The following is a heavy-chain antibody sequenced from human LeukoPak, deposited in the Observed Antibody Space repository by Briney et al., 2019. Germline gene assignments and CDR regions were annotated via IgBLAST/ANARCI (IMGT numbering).Heavy chain of an antibody. D-gene: IGHD5-12*01. J-gene: IGHJ4*02. CDR2: MYYSGST. CDR3: ARHPLRVATPDY. CDR1: GGSISSSIYY. Sequence: SETLSLTCTVSGGSISSSIYYWGWIRQPPGKGLEWIGSMYYSGSTYYNPSLKIRATISVDTSKNQFSLKLRPVTAADTAVYYCARHPLRVATPDYWGQGTLVTVSS. V-gene: IGHV4-39*01.